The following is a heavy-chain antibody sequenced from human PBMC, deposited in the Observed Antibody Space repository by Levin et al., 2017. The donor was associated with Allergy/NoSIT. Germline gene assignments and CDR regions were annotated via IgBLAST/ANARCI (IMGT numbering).Heavy chain of an antibody. J-gene: IGHJ3*01. CDR2: FRDSRST. CDR3: ARFARPAGVYDSSDSFDV. D-gene: IGHD3-22*01. CDR1: GFPFRNYA. V-gene: IGHV3-23*01. Sequence: LSLTCAASGFPFRNYAMSWVRQAPGKGLEYVSGFRDSRSTYYADSVNGRFTVSRDNSNNVFYLQVNSLRAEDTALYYCARFARPAGVYDSSDSFDVWGPGTMVTVSS.